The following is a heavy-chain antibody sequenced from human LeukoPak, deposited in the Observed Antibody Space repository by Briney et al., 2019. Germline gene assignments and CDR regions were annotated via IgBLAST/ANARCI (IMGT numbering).Heavy chain of an antibody. CDR1: GGTFSSYA. CDR3: ARVSSSSSRWFDP. V-gene: IGHV1-69*13. CDR2: IIPIFGTA. J-gene: IGHJ5*02. Sequence: SVKVSCKASGGTFSSYAISWVRQAPEQGLEWMGGIIPIFGTANYAQKFQGRVTITADESTSTAYMELSSLRSEDTAVYYCARVSSSSSRWFDPWGQGTLVTVSS. D-gene: IGHD6-13*01.